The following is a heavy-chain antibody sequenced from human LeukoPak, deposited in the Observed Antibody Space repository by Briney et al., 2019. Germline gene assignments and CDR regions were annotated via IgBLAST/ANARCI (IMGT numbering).Heavy chain of an antibody. CDR2: IYYSGST. V-gene: IGHV4-39*01. D-gene: IGHD3-3*01. CDR1: GGSISSSSYY. CDR3: ARTLTIFGVVIRPDAFDI. Sequence: PSETLSLTCTVSGGSISSSSYYWGWIRQPPGKGLEWIGSIYYSGSTYYNPSLKSRVTISVDTSKNQFSLKLSSVTAADTAVYYCARTLTIFGVVIRPDAFDIWGQGTMVTVSS. J-gene: IGHJ3*02.